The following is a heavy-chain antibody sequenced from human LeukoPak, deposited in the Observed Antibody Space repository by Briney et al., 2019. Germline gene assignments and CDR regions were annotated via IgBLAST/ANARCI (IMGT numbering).Heavy chain of an antibody. V-gene: IGHV4-34*01. CDR1: GGSFSGYY. Sequence: PSETLSLTCAVYGGSFSGYYWSWIRQPPGKGLEWIGEINHSGSTNYNPSLKSRVTISVDTSKNQFSLKWSSVTAADTAVYYCARHYYDSSGSPFDYWGQGTLVTVSS. D-gene: IGHD3-22*01. CDR2: INHSGST. J-gene: IGHJ4*02. CDR3: ARHYYDSSGSPFDY.